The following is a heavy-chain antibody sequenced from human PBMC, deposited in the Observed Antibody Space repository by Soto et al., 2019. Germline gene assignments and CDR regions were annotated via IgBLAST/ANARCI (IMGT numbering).Heavy chain of an antibody. Sequence: QVQLQESGPGLVKPSQTLSLTCSMSGGSINSGEYYWNWIRQYPGKGLDWIGYIYSSGRTHYNPYLKSRINISLDTSNNLLSLKLSSVTAADTAVYYCARMGLHLGELSRNWFDPWGRGTLVTVSS. CDR1: GGSINSGEYY. V-gene: IGHV4-31*03. CDR2: IYSSGRT. J-gene: IGHJ5*02. D-gene: IGHD3-16*02. CDR3: ARMGLHLGELSRNWFDP.